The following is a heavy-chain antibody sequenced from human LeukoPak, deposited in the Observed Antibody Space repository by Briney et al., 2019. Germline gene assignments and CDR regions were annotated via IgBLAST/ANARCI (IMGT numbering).Heavy chain of an antibody. CDR2: ISPFNGKT. J-gene: IGHJ6*03. V-gene: IGHV1-18*01. Sequence: GASVKVSCKSSDDTFASYGISWVRQAPGQGLEWMGWISPFNGKTNYAQKFQGRVTMTTDTSTSTAYMELRSLKYDDTAVYYCAWGGEIVVEPDGDSYHYYMDVWGTGTTVIVSS. CDR3: AWGGEIVVEPDGDSYHYYMDV. D-gene: IGHD2-2*01. CDR1: DDTFASYG.